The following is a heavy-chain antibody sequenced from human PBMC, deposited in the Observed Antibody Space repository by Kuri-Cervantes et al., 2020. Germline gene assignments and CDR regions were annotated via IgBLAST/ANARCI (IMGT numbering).Heavy chain of an antibody. V-gene: IGHV4-39*07. CDR3: AREVAVARGAFDI. J-gene: IGHJ3*02. CDR2: IYYSGST. CDR1: GGSISSSTYY. D-gene: IGHD6-19*01. Sequence: SETLSLTCTVSGGSISSSTYYWGWIRQPPGKGLEWIGSIYYSGSTYYNPSLKSLVTASVDTSKNQFSLRLSSVTAADTAVYYCAREVAVARGAFDIWGQGTMVTVSS.